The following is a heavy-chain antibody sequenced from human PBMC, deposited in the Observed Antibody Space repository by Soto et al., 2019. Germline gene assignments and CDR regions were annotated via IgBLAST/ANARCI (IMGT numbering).Heavy chain of an antibody. CDR1: GGSFSGYY. D-gene: IGHD3-10*01. V-gene: IGHV4-34*01. CDR3: ARRTAGGSGTYYNSWFDP. J-gene: IGHJ5*02. Sequence: PSETLSLTCAVYGGSFSGYYWSWIRQPPGRGLEWIGEINHSGTTNNNPSLKSRVTISVDTSKNQFSLKVSSVTAADTAVYYCARRTAGGSGTYYNSWFDPWGQGTLVTVSS. CDR2: INHSGTT.